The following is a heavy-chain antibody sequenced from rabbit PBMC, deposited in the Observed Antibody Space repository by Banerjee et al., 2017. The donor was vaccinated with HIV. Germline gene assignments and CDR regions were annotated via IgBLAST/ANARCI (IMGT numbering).Heavy chain of an antibody. Sequence: QEQVEESGGDLVKPEGSLTLTCTASEFSFSNYYWICWVRQAPGKGLEWIACIYSGSSGRPYYASWAKGRFTISSHNAQNTLYLQLNSLTAADTATYFCVRAGVYAGSSSYTGFDFNLWGQGTLVTVS. V-gene: IGHV1S45*01. CDR3: VRAGVYAGSSSYTGFDFNL. J-gene: IGHJ4*01. D-gene: IGHD8-1*01. CDR1: EFSFSNYYW. CDR2: IYSGSSGRP.